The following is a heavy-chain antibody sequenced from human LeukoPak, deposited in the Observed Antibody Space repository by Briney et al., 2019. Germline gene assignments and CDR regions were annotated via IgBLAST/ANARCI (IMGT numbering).Heavy chain of an antibody. Sequence: PGGSLRLSCTASGFTFGDYAMSWVRQAPGKGLEGVGFIRRKIYGWTTEYAASVKGRFTISRDDSKSIAYLQMNSLKTEDTAVYYCARPVPDGIHYCGMDVWGQGTTVTVSS. J-gene: IGHJ6*02. CDR1: GFTFGDYA. V-gene: IGHV3-49*04. CDR3: ARPVPDGIHYCGMDV. D-gene: IGHD2-2*01. CDR2: IRRKIYGWTT.